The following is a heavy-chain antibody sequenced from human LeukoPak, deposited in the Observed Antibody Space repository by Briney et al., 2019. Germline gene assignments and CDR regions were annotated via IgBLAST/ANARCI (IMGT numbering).Heavy chain of an antibody. V-gene: IGHV1-69*05. J-gene: IGHJ4*02. Sequence: SVKVSCKASGGTFSSYAISWVRQAPRQGLEWIGGIIPIFGTANYAQKFQGRVTITTDESTSTAYMELSSLRSEDTAVYYCARGYFRSRYFDWLLTYWGQGTLVTVSS. D-gene: IGHD3-9*01. CDR1: GGTFSSYA. CDR3: ARGYFRSRYFDWLLTY. CDR2: IIPIFGTA.